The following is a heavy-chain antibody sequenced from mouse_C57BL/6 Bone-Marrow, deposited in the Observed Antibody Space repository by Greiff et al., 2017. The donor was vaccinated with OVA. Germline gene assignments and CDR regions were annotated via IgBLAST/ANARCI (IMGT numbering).Heavy chain of an antibody. V-gene: IGHV3-6*01. CDR3: ARYYSNYVRDAY. CDR1: GYSITSGYY. Sequence: EVQLMQSGPGLVKPSPSLSLSCSVTGYSITSGYYWYWIRQFPGNKLEWMGFISYDGSNNYNPSLKNRITITPDTSYNQFFLKFNSVTTEDTATYYCARYYSNYVRDAYWGQGTLVTVSA. D-gene: IGHD2-5*01. J-gene: IGHJ3*01. CDR2: ISYDGSN.